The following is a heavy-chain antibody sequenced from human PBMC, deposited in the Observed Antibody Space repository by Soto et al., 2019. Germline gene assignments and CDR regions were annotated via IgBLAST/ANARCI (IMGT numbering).Heavy chain of an antibody. Sequence: GGSLRLSCAASGFTFSSYGIHWVRQAPGKGLEWVAVISFDGSNQYYADSVKGRFTISRDNSKNTLYLQMDSLRAEDTAVYYCAKVQLWRQTYYYYYMDVWGEGTTVTVSS. V-gene: IGHV3-30*18. D-gene: IGHD1-1*01. CDR3: AKVQLWRQTYYYYYMDV. J-gene: IGHJ6*03. CDR2: ISFDGSNQ. CDR1: GFTFSSYG.